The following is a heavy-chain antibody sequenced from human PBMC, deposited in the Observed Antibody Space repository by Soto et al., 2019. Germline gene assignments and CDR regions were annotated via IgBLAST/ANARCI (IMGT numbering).Heavy chain of an antibody. J-gene: IGHJ4*02. CDR1: GFTFSSYA. D-gene: IGHD6-19*01. Sequence: SGGSLRLSCAASGFTFSSYAMSWVRQAPGKGLEWVSAISGSGGSTYYADSVKGRFTISRDNSKNTLYLQMNSLRAEDTAVYYCAKGLSIAVAGTFDYWGQGTLVTVSS. CDR3: AKGLSIAVAGTFDY. V-gene: IGHV3-23*01. CDR2: ISGSGGST.